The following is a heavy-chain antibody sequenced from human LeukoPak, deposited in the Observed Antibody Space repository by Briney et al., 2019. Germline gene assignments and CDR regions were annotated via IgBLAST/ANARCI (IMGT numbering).Heavy chain of an antibody. CDR2: TYYRSKWYN. CDR1: GDSVSSNSAA. D-gene: IGHD6-19*01. Sequence: SQTLSLTCAISGDSVSSNSAAWNWIRQSPSRGLEWLGRTYYRSKWYNDYAVSVKSRITINPDTSKNQFSLQLNSVTPEDTAVYYCARDIGLAVAGGGYYYGMDVWGQGTTVTVSS. CDR3: ARDIGLAVAGGGYYYGMDV. V-gene: IGHV6-1*01. J-gene: IGHJ6*02.